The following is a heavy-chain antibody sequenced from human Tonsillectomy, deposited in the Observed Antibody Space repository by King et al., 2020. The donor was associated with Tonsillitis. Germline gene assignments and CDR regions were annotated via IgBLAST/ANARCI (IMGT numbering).Heavy chain of an antibody. D-gene: IGHD3-22*01. J-gene: IGHJ3*02. Sequence: QLQESGPGLVKPSQTLSLTCTVSGGSISSGSYYWSWIRQPAGKGLEWIGRIYSSGSTNYNPSLKSLVTISVDTSKNQFSLKLSSVTAADTAVYYCARASRGYYDSSGYWNAFDIWGQGTMVTVSS. CDR3: ARASRGYYDSSGYWNAFDI. CDR1: GGSISSGSYY. CDR2: IYSSGST. V-gene: IGHV4-61*02.